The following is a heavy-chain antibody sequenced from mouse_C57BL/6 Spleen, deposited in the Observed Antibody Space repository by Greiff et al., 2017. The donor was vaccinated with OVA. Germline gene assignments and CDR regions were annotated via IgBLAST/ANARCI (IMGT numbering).Heavy chain of an antibody. CDR2: IEPSDSYT. CDR1: GYTFTSYW. CDR3: ARKGLDY. J-gene: IGHJ2*01. Sequence: QVQLQQPGAELVMPGASVKLSCKASGYTFTSYWMHWVKQRPGQGLEWIGEIEPSDSYTNYNQKFKGKSTLTLDKSSSTAYMQLSSLTSEDSAVYYCARKGLDYWGQGTTLTVSS. V-gene: IGHV1-69*01.